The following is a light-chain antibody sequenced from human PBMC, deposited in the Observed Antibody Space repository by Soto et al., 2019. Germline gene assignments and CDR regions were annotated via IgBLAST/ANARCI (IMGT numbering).Light chain of an antibody. CDR2: AAS. J-gene: IGKJ2*01. Sequence: DTQMTQSPSSLSASVGDRVTLTCRASQNSSDYLNWYLQKPGKAPKLLIYAASTLQRGVPSRFRGSGSGTDFSLTISSLQPEDFAPYYCQQTYTSPYTFGHGTKLEIK. CDR3: QQTYTSPYT. V-gene: IGKV1-39*01. CDR1: QNSSDY.